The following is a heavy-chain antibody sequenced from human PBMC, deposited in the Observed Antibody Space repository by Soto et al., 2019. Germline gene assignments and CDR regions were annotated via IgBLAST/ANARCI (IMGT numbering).Heavy chain of an antibody. D-gene: IGHD3-10*01. CDR3: ARERGSYGSGSYSNWFDP. J-gene: IGHJ5*02. CDR2: ISAYNGNT. Sequence: QVQLVQSGAEVKKPGASVKVSCKASGYTFTSYGISWVRQAPGQGLEWMGWISAYNGNTNYAQKLQGRVTMTTDTSTRTAYMELRSLRSDDTAVYYCARERGSYGSGSYSNWFDPWGQGTLVTVSS. CDR1: GYTFTSYG. V-gene: IGHV1-18*01.